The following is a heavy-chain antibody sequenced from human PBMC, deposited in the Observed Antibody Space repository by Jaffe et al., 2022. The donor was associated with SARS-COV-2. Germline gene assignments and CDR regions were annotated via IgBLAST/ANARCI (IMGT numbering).Heavy chain of an antibody. CDR1: GYTFTSYG. CDR2: ISAYNGNT. Sequence: QVQLVQSGAEVKKPGASVKVSCKASGYTFTSYGISWVRQAPGQGLEWMGWISAYNGNTNYAQKLQGRVTMTTDTSTSTAYMELRSLRSDDTAVYYCARENLHLDYTVTTTYYYYYMDVWGKGTTVTVSS. J-gene: IGHJ6*03. D-gene: IGHD4-17*01. V-gene: IGHV1-18*01. CDR3: ARENLHLDYTVTTTYYYYYMDV.